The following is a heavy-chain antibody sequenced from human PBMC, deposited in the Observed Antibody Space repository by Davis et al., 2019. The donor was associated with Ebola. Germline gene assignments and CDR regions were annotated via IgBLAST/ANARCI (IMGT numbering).Heavy chain of an antibody. V-gene: IGHV3-7*03. D-gene: IGHD3/OR15-3a*01. Sequence: GESLKISCAASGFVFSSYVMSWVRRAPGKGPEWVAIIKEDGGEKYYVDSVKGRFTISRDNAKNSLFLEMNSLRAEDTAFYYCASGDGRGRSYDMDVWGQGTTVTVSS. CDR2: IKEDGGEK. J-gene: IGHJ6*03. CDR1: GFVFSSYV. CDR3: ASGDGRGRSYDMDV.